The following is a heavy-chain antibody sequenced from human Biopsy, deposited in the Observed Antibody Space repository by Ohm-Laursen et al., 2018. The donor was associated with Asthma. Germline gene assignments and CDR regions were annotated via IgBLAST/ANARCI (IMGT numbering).Heavy chain of an antibody. CDR3: AKEVFPGWELRRGPDS. V-gene: IGHV3-30*18. Sequence: SLRLSCTASGFSFSNYGMHWVRQAPGKGLDWVAVISFDGTNRNYTDSVKGRFTIFRDNSRNTLHLEMNSLRAEDTAVYFCAKEVFPGWELRRGPDSWGQGTLVTVSS. J-gene: IGHJ4*02. CDR2: ISFDGTNR. D-gene: IGHD1-26*01. CDR1: GFSFSNYG.